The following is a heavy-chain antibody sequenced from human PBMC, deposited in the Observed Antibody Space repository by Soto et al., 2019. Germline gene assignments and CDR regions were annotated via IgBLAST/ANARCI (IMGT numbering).Heavy chain of an antibody. D-gene: IGHD3-9*01. CDR2: ISAYSGNT. V-gene: IGHV1-18*01. J-gene: IGHJ4*02. CDR3: ARDKENDILTGYYPYPYNS. CDR1: GYTFTNYG. Sequence: GASVKVSCKASGYTFTNYGINWVRQAPGQGIEWMGWISAYSGNTNYLQRLQGRVTMTTDTSTSTAYMELRSLRSDDTAVYYCARDKENDILTGYYPYPYNSWGQGTLVTVSS.